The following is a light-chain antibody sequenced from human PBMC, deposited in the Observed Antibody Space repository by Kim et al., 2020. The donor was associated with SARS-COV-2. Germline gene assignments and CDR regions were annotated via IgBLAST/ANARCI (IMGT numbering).Light chain of an antibody. V-gene: IGKV3-20*01. CDR1: QSVSSSD. CDR3: QQYGSSAALT. CDR2: GAS. Sequence: PGQRATRSCWASQSVSSSDLAWYQQKPGQAPRLLIYGASSRATGIPDRFSGRGSGTDFTLTISRLEPEDLAVYYCQQYGSSAALTFGGGTKVDIK. J-gene: IGKJ4*01.